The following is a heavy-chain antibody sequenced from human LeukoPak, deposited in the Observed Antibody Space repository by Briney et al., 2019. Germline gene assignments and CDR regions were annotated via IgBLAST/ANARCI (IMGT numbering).Heavy chain of an antibody. D-gene: IGHD1-14*01. V-gene: IGHV3-11*04. CDR3: ARALKGRNQPFDY. CDR1: GFTLSDYY. Sequence: GGSLRLSCVASGFTLSDYYMSWIRQAPGKGLEWISFISSSGSTKYYADSVKGRFTISRDTTQNSLYLQMNSLRAEDTAVYYCARALKGRNQPFDYWGQGTLVTVSS. J-gene: IGHJ4*02. CDR2: ISSSGSTK.